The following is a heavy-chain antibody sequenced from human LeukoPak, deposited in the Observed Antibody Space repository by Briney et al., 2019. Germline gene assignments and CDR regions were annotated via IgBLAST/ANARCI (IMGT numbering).Heavy chain of an antibody. D-gene: IGHD3-3*01. J-gene: IGHJ4*02. CDR3: TRAGGYDFWIDY. CDR1: GFNFANYG. V-gene: IGHV3-49*03. CDR2: LRSTIHGGPA. Sequence: PGGSLRLSCSTFGFNFANYGVSWFCQAPGQGLEWVGFLRSTIHGGPAEYAASVEGRFSISRDDSKRIAYLQMNSLKTEDTAVYYCTRAGGYDFWIDYWGQGTLVTVSS.